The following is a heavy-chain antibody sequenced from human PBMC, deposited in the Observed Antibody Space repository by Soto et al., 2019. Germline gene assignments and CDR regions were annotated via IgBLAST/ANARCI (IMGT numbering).Heavy chain of an antibody. Sequence: SETLSLTCTVSCGSISSGDDYWSWIRQPPGKGLEWIGHISHSGSTFYNPSLKSRVTLSEDTSKNQFSLRLSSVTAADTAVYYCARLRSSSGLVYYFFDYWGQGTLVTVSS. J-gene: IGHJ4*02. CDR1: CGSISSGDDY. CDR2: ISHSGST. D-gene: IGHD3-22*01. V-gene: IGHV4-30-4*01. CDR3: ARLRSSSGLVYYFFDY.